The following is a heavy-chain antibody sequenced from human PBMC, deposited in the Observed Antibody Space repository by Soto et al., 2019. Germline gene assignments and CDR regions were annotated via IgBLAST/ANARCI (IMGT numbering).Heavy chain of an antibody. D-gene: IGHD3-3*01. J-gene: IGHJ6*02. CDR3: AKTGKAIFGVVTGHFMDV. V-gene: IGHV3-23*01. Sequence: GSLILSCAASRFTFSSYAMSWVRQAPGNGLEWVSAISGSGGSTYYADSVKGRFTISRDNSKNTLYLQMNSLRAEDTAVYYCAKTGKAIFGVVTGHFMDVWGQGTTVTVYS. CDR2: ISGSGGST. CDR1: RFTFSSYA.